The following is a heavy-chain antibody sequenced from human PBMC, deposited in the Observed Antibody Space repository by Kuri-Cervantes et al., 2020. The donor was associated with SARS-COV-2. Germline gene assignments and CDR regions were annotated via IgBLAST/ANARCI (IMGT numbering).Heavy chain of an antibody. CDR1: GFTFSNSD. D-gene: IGHD3-9*01. CDR2: ISSSGSTI. V-gene: IGHV3-11*04. J-gene: IGHJ4*02. Sequence: GGSLRLSCAASGFTFSNSDMHWVRQRPGKGLEWVSYISSSGSTIYYADSVKGRFTISRDNAKNSLYLQMNSLRAEDTAVYYCARGGEPRGYDILTGYSDYWGQGTLVTVSS. CDR3: ARGGEPRGYDILTGYSDY.